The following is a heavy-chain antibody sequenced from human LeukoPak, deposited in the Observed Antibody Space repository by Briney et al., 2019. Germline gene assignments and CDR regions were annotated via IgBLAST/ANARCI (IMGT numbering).Heavy chain of an antibody. D-gene: IGHD1-14*01. CDR3: VRDRNGRYAFGI. CDR1: EDTFNNYW. J-gene: IGHJ3*02. Sequence: RGESLKISCEASEDTFNNYWIAWVRQVPGKGLEWVGIIFPGDSDTRYSPSLQGHVTISADKSVSTAYLQWGSLKASDSAMYYCVRDRNGRYAFGIWGLGTRVTVSS. CDR2: IFPGDSDT. V-gene: IGHV5-51*01.